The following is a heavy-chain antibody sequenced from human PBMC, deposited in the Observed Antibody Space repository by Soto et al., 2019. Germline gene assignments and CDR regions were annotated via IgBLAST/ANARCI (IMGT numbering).Heavy chain of an antibody. CDR3: ARDRHIVGPQANDAFDV. Sequence: QVQLVQSGAELKKPGASVNISCTASGFTFSDNLINWVRQAPGQGLEWMGWLNPDTGNTRYSETFQGRVPISRHSSASMAYLELSALENADTALYFCARDRHIVGPQANDAFDVWGQGTMITVSS. V-gene: IGHV1-3*01. CDR2: LNPDTGNT. J-gene: IGHJ3*01. D-gene: IGHD3-16*02. CDR1: GFTFSDNL.